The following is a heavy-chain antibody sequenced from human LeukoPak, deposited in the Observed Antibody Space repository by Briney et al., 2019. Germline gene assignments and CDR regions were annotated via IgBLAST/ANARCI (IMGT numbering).Heavy chain of an antibody. D-gene: IGHD3-3*01. CDR3: ARDKQLDWAHYYYYMDV. V-gene: IGHV1-18*01. CDR1: GYTFTSYG. J-gene: IGHJ6*03. CDR2: ISAYNGNT. Sequence: ASVKVSCKASGYTFTSYGISWVRQAPGRGLEWMGWISAYNGNTNYAQKLQGRVTMTTDTSTSTAYMELRSLRSDDTAVYYCARDKQLDWAHYYYYMDVWGKGTTVTVSS.